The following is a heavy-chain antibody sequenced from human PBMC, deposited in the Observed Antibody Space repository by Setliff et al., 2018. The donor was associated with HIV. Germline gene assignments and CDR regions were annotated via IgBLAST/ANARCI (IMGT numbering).Heavy chain of an antibody. J-gene: IGHJ6*03. V-gene: IGHV4-59*08. CDR2: IHYSGSS. CDR1: GGSITGHY. Sequence: LSLTCTVSGGSITGHYWSWIRQPPGKGLEWIGYIHYSGSSNYNPSLKSRVSISVDTSKNQFSLRLKSVTAAETAVYYCARHRDPPGTSWIFYYYYMDLWGGGTTVTVS. D-gene: IGHD2-2*01. CDR3: ARHRDPPGTSWIFYYYYMDL.